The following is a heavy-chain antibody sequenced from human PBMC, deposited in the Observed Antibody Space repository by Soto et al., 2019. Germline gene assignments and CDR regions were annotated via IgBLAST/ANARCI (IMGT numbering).Heavy chain of an antibody. CDR1: GYTFTSYA. Sequence: ASVKVSCKASGYTFTSYAMHWVRQAPGQRLEWMGWINAGNGNTKYSQKFQGRVTITRDTSASTAYMELSSLRSEDTAVYYCALIGSSWYKLDYWGQGTLVTVSS. V-gene: IGHV1-3*01. CDR2: INAGNGNT. CDR3: ALIGSSWYKLDY. D-gene: IGHD6-13*01. J-gene: IGHJ4*02.